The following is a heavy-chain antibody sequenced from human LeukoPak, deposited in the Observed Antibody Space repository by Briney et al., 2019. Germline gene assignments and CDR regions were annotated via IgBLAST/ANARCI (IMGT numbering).Heavy chain of an antibody. CDR3: ARARMGSAYDYFDY. CDR1: GYTFTGYY. J-gene: IGHJ4*02. V-gene: IGHV1-2*02. D-gene: IGHD5-12*01. Sequence: ASVKVSCKASGYTFTGYYIHWVRQAPGQGLEWMGWINPNSGGTNFAQKFQGRFTMTRDTSTTTAYMELSSLRSGDTAVYYCARARMGSAYDYFDYWGQGTLVTVSS. CDR2: INPNSGGT.